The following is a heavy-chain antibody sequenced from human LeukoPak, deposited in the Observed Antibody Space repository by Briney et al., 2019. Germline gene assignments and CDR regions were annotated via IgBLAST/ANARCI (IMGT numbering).Heavy chain of an antibody. J-gene: IGHJ5*02. CDR2: ISISSSTV. Sequence: PGGSLRLSCAASGFTFSSYDMNWIRQAPGKGLEWLSYISISSSTVYYADSVKGRFTISRDNAKNSLYLQMNSLRAEDTAIYYCARGPPLFDPWGQGTLVTVSS. V-gene: IGHV3-48*01. CDR3: ARGPPLFDP. CDR1: GFTFSSYD.